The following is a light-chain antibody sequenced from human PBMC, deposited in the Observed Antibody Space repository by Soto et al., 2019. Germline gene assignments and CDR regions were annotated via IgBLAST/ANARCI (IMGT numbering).Light chain of an antibody. Sequence: EIVMTQSPVTLSMFPGERATLSCRASQSVSSDLGWYQQKPGQAPRLLIHGAFIRAAGVPARFSGSGSGTEFTLTISSLQSEDFAVYYCQHYKTWPLSFGGGTKVEI. CDR1: QSVSSD. J-gene: IGKJ4*01. CDR2: GAF. V-gene: IGKV3-15*01. CDR3: QHYKTWPLS.